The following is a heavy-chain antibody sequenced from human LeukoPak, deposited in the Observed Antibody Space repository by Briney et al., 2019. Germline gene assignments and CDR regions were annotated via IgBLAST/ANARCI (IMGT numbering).Heavy chain of an antibody. D-gene: IGHD3-16*01. CDR3: ARHKGLTDYFLSY. Sequence: ASVKVSCKASGYTFTSYGISWVRQAPGQGLEWMVWISAYNGNTNYAQKLQGRVTMTTDTSTSTAYMELRSLRPDASAVYYRARHKGLTDYFLSYWGQGTLVTVSS. J-gene: IGHJ4*02. CDR2: ISAYNGNT. V-gene: IGHV1-18*01. CDR1: GYTFTSYG.